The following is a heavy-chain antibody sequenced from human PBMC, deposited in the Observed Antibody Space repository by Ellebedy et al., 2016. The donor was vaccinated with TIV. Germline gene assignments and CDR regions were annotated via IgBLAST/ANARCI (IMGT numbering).Heavy chain of an antibody. Sequence: GESLKISCKASGYSFVDYWISWVRLVPGKGLQWLGRIDPRNSNIKYRPPFQGHVALSVDKSISTTFLQWTRLKPSDSALYFCARHGTRFSGGTLNWFDPWGPGTLVTVSS. CDR3: ARHGTRFSGGTLNWFDP. J-gene: IGHJ5*02. D-gene: IGHD6-19*01. CDR2: IDPRNSNI. CDR1: GYSFVDYW. V-gene: IGHV5-10-1*01.